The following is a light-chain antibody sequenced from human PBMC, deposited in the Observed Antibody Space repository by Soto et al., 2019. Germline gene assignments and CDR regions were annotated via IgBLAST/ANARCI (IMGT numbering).Light chain of an antibody. J-gene: IGKJ4*01. CDR3: QQCSNWPLT. Sequence: PGERATLSCRASQSVSSCLAWYQQKPGQAPRLLIYDASNRATGIPARFSGGGSGTDFTLTVSNLESEDFAVYYCQQCSNWPLTFGGGTKVDIK. CDR1: QSVSSC. V-gene: IGKV3-11*01. CDR2: DAS.